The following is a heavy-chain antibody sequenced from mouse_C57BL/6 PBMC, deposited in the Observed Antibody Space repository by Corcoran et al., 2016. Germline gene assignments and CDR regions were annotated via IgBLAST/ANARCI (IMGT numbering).Heavy chain of an antibody. Sequence: EVQLQQSGPELVKPGASVKIPCKASGYTFTDYNMDWVKQSHGKSLEWIGDINPNNGGTIYNQKFKGKATLTVDKSSSTAYMELSSLTSEDTAVYYCARNYGSSYGYYAMDYWGQGTSVTVSS. D-gene: IGHD1-1*01. J-gene: IGHJ4*01. CDR1: GYTFTDYN. V-gene: IGHV1-18*01. CDR2: INPNNGGT. CDR3: ARNYGSSYGYYAMDY.